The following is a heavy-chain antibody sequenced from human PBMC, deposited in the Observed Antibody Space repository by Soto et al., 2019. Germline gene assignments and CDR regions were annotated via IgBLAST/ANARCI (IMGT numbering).Heavy chain of an antibody. D-gene: IGHD4-17*01. Sequence: QVQLVQSGAEVKKPGASVRVSCMVSGYTLTELSMHWVRQAPGKGLEWMGGFDPEDGETIYAQKFQGRVTMTEDTSTDTAYMELSSLRSEDTAVYYCATVGTVTTSPWFDYWGQGTLVTVSS. V-gene: IGHV1-24*01. CDR2: FDPEDGET. CDR3: ATVGTVTTSPWFDY. CDR1: GYTLTELS. J-gene: IGHJ4*02.